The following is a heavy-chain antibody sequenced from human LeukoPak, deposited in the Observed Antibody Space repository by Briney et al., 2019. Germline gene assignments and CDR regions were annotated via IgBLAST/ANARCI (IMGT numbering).Heavy chain of an antibody. J-gene: IGHJ2*01. V-gene: IGHV3-23*01. CDR2: ISSSGSGGNT. Sequence: GGSLRLSCAASGVTLSSYAMSWARQAPGKGLEWVSGISSSGSGGNTYYADSVKGRFTISRDSSKNTLFLHMNTLRAEDTAIFYCAKDRTGGAPYGSFVLGGGAPLVTVSS. CDR1: GVTLSSYA. D-gene: IGHD1-26*01. CDR3: AKDRTGGAPYGSFVL.